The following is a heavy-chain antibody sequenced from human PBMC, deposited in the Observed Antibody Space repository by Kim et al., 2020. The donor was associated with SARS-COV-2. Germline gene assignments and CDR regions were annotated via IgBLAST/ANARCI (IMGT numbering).Heavy chain of an antibody. D-gene: IGHD6-13*01. CDR3: ASHLYSRLYYYYYGMDV. Sequence: SETLSLTCAVYGGSFSGYYWSWIRQPPGKGLEWIGEINHSGSTNYNPSLKSRVTISVDTSKNQFSLKLSSVTAADTAVYYCASHLYSRLYYYYYGMDVWGQGTTVTVSS. J-gene: IGHJ6*02. V-gene: IGHV4-34*01. CDR2: INHSGST. CDR1: GGSFSGYY.